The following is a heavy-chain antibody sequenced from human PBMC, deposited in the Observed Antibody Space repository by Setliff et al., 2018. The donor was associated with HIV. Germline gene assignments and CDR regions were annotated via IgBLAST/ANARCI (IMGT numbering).Heavy chain of an antibody. CDR3: ASARIPTGGTSTSLDY. J-gene: IGHJ4*02. CDR2: IGHDGIHK. V-gene: IGHV3-30*02. CDR1: GFTFSNYG. Sequence: LRLSCVASGFTFSNYGMHWVRQAPGKGLEWVTFIGHDGIHKYYADSVKGRFTISKDNSKNTLYLQMNSLRTEDTAVYYCASARIPTGGTSTSLDYWGQGALVTVSS. D-gene: IGHD1-1*01.